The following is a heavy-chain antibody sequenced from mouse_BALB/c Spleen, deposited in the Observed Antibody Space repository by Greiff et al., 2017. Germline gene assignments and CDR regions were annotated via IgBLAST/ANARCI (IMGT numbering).Heavy chain of an antibody. J-gene: IGHJ4*01. CDR2: ISSGGSYT. CDR3: ASADSSGY. D-gene: IGHD3-2*01. V-gene: IGHV5-9-1*01. Sequence: DVMLVESGGGLVKPGGSLKLSCAASGFTFSSYAMSWVRQTPEKRLEWVATISSGGSYTYYPDSVKGRFTISRDNAKNTLYLQMSSLRSEDTAMYYCASADSSGYWGQGTSVTVSS. CDR1: GFTFSSYA.